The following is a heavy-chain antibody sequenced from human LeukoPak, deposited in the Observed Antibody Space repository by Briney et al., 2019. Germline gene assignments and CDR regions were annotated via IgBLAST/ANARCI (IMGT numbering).Heavy chain of an antibody. CDR2: IRSKVYGGTT. J-gene: IGHJ4*02. CDR1: GFTFGDYG. CDR3: TRGGYYDSSGHPYFDY. Sequence: GGSLRLSCTTSGFTFGDYGMSWFRQAPGKGLERVGFIRSKVYGGTTECAASVEGRFTISRDDSKTIAYLQMNSLKTDDTAVYYCTRGGYYDSSGHPYFDYWGQGTLVTVSS. V-gene: IGHV3-49*03. D-gene: IGHD3-22*01.